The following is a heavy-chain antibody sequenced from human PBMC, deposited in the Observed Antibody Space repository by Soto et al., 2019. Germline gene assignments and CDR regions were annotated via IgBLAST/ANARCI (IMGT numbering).Heavy chain of an antibody. CDR3: ASSNYGYRDY. Sequence: EVQLVESGGGLVQPGGSLTLSCAASGFTFSRYWMSWVRQAPGKGLEWVANIKQDGSEKYYVDSVKGRFTISRDNAGNSLYLRMNSLRAEDTALYYGASSNYGYRDYWGQGTLVSVSS. J-gene: IGHJ4*02. D-gene: IGHD5-18*01. CDR2: IKQDGSEK. CDR1: GFTFSRYW. V-gene: IGHV3-7*02.